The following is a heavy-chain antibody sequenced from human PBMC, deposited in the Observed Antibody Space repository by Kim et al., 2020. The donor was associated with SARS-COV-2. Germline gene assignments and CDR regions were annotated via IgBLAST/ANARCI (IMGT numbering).Heavy chain of an antibody. D-gene: IGHD6-19*01. V-gene: IGHV4-31*02. Sequence: YCNPSLKSRVTISVDTAKNQFSLKLSSVTAADTAVYYCAGVTRSGWDFDYWGQGTLVTVSS. CDR3: AGVTRSGWDFDY. J-gene: IGHJ4*02.